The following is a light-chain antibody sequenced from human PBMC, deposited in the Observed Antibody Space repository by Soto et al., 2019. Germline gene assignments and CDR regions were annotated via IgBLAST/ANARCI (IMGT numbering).Light chain of an antibody. CDR2: AAS. Sequence: DFQMTQSPSAVSAPVVSRVTSTWRASQGISSWLAWYQQRPGKAPKLLIYAASSLHSGVPSRFSGSGSGTAFTLIISSLQPEDFATYYCQQANSSPPTFGQGTRLE. V-gene: IGKV1-12*01. CDR3: QQANSSPPT. J-gene: IGKJ5*01. CDR1: QGISSW.